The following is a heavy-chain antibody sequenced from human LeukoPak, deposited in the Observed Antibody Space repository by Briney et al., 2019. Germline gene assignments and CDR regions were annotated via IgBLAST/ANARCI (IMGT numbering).Heavy chain of an antibody. CDR3: ARDQRYGDYQDY. D-gene: IGHD4-17*01. CDR2: ISSSSRYV. J-gene: IGHJ4*02. CDR1: GFTFSSYT. Sequence: GGSLRLSCAASGFTFSSYTMNWVRQAPGKGLEWVSSISSSSRYVYYADSLKGRFTISRDNAKNSLYLQMNSLRAEDTAVYYCARDQRYGDYQDYWGQRTLVTVSS. V-gene: IGHV3-21*01.